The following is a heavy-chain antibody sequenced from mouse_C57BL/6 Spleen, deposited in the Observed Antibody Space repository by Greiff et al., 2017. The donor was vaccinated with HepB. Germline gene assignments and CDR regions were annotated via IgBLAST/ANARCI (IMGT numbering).Heavy chain of an antibody. Sequence: VQLQQSGAELAKPGASVKLSCKASGYTFTSYWMHWVKQRPGQGLEWIGYINPSSGYTKYNQKFKDKATLTADKYSSTAYMQLSSLTYEDSAVYYCAYGSSDYFDYWGQGTTLTVSS. CDR1: GYTFTSYW. D-gene: IGHD1-1*01. V-gene: IGHV1-7*01. J-gene: IGHJ2*01. CDR3: AYGSSDYFDY. CDR2: INPSSGYT.